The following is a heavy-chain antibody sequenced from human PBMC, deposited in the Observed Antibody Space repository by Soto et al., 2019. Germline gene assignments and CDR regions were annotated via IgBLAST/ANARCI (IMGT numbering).Heavy chain of an antibody. CDR1: GFTFSSYG. CDR3: AKRLGMIRL. J-gene: IGHJ3*01. V-gene: IGHV3-30*18. D-gene: IGHD3-16*01. Sequence: QVQLVESGGGVVQPGRSLRLSCAASGFTFSSYGMHWVRQAPGKGLEWVAVISYDGSNKYYADSVKGRFTISRDNSKNTLYLQMNSLRAEDSAVYYCAKRLGMIRLWGQGTTVNVSS. CDR2: ISYDGSNK.